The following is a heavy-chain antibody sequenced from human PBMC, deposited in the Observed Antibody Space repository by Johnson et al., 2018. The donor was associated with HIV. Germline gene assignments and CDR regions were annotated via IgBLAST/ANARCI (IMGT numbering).Heavy chain of an antibody. D-gene: IGHD1-20*01. CDR3: ARGGTYNWSPDRIGNAFDI. Sequence: QVQLVESGGDLVKPGGSLRVSCLASGFVFSDSHMSWIRQAPGKGLEWISYISSGGSSIYYADSVRGRFTISRDNAKKSLFLQLSRLRAGDTGGYYCARGGTYNWSPDRIGNAFDIWGQGTTVTVSS. J-gene: IGHJ3*02. CDR1: GFVFSDSH. V-gene: IGHV3-11*04. CDR2: ISSGGSSI.